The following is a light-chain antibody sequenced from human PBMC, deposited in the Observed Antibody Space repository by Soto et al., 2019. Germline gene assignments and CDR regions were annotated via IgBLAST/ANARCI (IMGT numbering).Light chain of an antibody. V-gene: IGLV4-69*01. CDR3: QTWGTGIPWV. Sequence: QPVLTQSPSASASLGASVKLTCTLSSGRSSYAIAWHQQQPEKGPRYLMKLNSDGSHSKGDGIPDRFSGSSSGAERYLTISSLQSEYEADYYCQTWGTGIPWVFGGGTKLTVL. J-gene: IGLJ3*02. CDR2: LNSDGSH. CDR1: SGRSSYA.